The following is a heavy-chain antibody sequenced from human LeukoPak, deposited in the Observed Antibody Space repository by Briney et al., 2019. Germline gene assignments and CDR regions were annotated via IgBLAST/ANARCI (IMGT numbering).Heavy chain of an antibody. Sequence: PGGSLRLSCAASGFPFSSYWMIWVGQAPGKGLEWVANIKQVGSDKYYMDSVKGRFTISRDNAKNSLYLQLNSLRGDDTAVYYCARLTGTTGFDYWGQGTLVTVSS. CDR3: ARLTGTTGFDY. D-gene: IGHD1-1*01. CDR1: GFPFSSYW. J-gene: IGHJ4*02. CDR2: IKQVGSDK. V-gene: IGHV3-7*01.